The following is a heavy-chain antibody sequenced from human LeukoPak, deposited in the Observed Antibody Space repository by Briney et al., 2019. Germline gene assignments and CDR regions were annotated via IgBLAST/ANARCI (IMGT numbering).Heavy chain of an antibody. CDR2: ISSSGNTI. J-gene: IGHJ6*04. CDR3: AELGITMIGGV. D-gene: IGHD3-10*02. CDR1: GFTFSSYE. Sequence: GGSLRLSCAASGFTFSSYEMNWVRQAPGKGLEWVSYISSSGNTIYYADSVKGRFTISRDNAKKSLYLQMSSLRAEDTAVYYCAELGITMIGGVWGKGTTVTISS. V-gene: IGHV3-48*03.